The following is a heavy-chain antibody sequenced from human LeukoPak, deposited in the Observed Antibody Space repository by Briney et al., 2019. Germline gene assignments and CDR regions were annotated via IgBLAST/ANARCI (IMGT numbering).Heavy chain of an antibody. V-gene: IGHV3-7*01. CDR1: RFTFSRYW. D-gene: IGHD2-8*02. CDR3: ARDDSTGSHYFDL. CDR2: IKHDGLEK. J-gene: IGHJ2*01. Sequence: HPGGSLRLSCAASRFTFSRYWMSWVRQAPGKGLEWVANIKHDGLEKYSVDSVKGRFTISRDNAKNSLYLQRNSLRAEDTAVYYCARDDSTGSHYFDLWGRGTLVTVSS.